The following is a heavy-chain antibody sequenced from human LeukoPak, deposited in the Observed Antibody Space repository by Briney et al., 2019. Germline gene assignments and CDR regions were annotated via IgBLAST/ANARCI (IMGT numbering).Heavy chain of an antibody. J-gene: IGHJ2*01. CDR1: GGSISSHY. D-gene: IGHD3-3*01. V-gene: IGHV4-59*11. CDR2: IYYSGST. Sequence: SETLSLTCTVSGGSISSHYWSWIRQPPGKGLEWIGYIYYSGSTDYNPSLKSRVTISVDTSKKQFSLKLSSVTAADTAVYYCARVVGISIFGVVAHLRFFDLWGRGTLVSVFS. CDR3: ARVVGISIFGVVAHLRFFDL.